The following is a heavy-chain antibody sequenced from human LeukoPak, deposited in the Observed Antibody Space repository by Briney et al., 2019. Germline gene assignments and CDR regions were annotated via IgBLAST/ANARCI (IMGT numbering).Heavy chain of an antibody. D-gene: IGHD3-3*01. CDR3: ARHDFWSGKLGY. V-gene: IGHV1-18*01. CDR1: GYTFTSYG. CDR2: ISAYNDNT. J-gene: IGHJ4*02. Sequence: ASVKVSCKASGYTFTSYGITWVRQAPGQGLEWMGWISAYNDNTNYAHKLQGRVTMTTDPSTTTAYMELRSLSSDDTAVYYCARHDFWSGKLGYWGQGTLVTVSS.